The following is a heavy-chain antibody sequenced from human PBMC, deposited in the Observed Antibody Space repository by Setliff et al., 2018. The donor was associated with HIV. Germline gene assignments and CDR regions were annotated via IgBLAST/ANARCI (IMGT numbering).Heavy chain of an antibody. D-gene: IGHD3-16*02. CDR1: GFTFDDYT. V-gene: IGHV3-43*01. Sequence: GGSLRLSCAASGFTFDDYTMHWVRQAPGKGLEWVSLISWDGGSTYYADSVKGRLTISRDNSKNSLYLQMNSLRSEDTALYYCTLSLRAPAFDIWGQGTMVTVSS. CDR3: TLSLRAPAFDI. J-gene: IGHJ3*02. CDR2: ISWDGGST.